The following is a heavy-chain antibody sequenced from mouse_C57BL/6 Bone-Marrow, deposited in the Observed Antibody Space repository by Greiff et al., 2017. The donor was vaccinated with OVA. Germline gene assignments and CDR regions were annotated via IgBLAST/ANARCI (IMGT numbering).Heavy chain of an antibody. D-gene: IGHD2-3*01. V-gene: IGHV1-39*01. CDR3: AKLYDGDYPSYWYFDV. J-gene: IGHJ1*03. CDR2: INPNYGTT. Sequence: EVQLQQSGPELVKPGASVKISCKASGYSFTDYNMNWVKQSNGKSLEWIGVINPNYGTTSYNQKFKGKATLTVDQSSSTAYMQLNSLTSEDSAVYYCAKLYDGDYPSYWYFDVWGTGTTVTVSS. CDR1: GYSFTDYN.